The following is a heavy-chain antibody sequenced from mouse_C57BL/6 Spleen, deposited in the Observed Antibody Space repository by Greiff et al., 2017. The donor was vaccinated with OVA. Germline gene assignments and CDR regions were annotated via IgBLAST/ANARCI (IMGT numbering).Heavy chain of an antibody. CDR1: GYSITSGYY. V-gene: IGHV3-6*01. D-gene: IGHD1-1*01. Sequence: VQLQESGPGLVKPSQSLSLTCSVTGYSITSGYYWNWIRQFPGNKLEWMGYISYDGSNNYNPSLKNRISITRDTSKNQFFLKLNSVTTEDTATYYCARSYGSSGVDYWGQGTTLTVSS. CDR3: ARSYGSSGVDY. CDR2: ISYDGSN. J-gene: IGHJ2*01.